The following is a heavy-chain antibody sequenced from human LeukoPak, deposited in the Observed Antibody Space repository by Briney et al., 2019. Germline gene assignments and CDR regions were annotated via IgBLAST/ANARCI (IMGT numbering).Heavy chain of an antibody. Sequence: PGGSLRLSCAASGFTFSSYAMHWVRHAPGKGLEGVAVISYDGSNKYYADSVKGRFTISRDNSKNTLYLQMNSLRAEDTAVYYCARVPRIVVDTTTTYWGQGTLVTVSS. J-gene: IGHJ4*02. CDR1: GFTFSSYA. CDR3: ARVPRIVVDTTTTY. D-gene: IGHD3-22*01. CDR2: ISYDGSNK. V-gene: IGHV3-30-3*01.